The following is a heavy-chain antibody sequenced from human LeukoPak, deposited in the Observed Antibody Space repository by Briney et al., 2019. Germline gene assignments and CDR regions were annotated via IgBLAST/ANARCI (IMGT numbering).Heavy chain of an antibody. D-gene: IGHD2-2*01. CDR2: ISSSGSFI. CDR3: ARVVTAAWDWFDP. Sequence: GGSLRLSCAASGFTFSSYSMNWVRQAPGKELEWVSSISSSGSFIYYADSVKGRLTTSRDNAMNSLYLQMNSLRADDTAVYYCARVVTAAWDWFDPWGQGTLVTVSS. CDR1: GFTFSSYS. V-gene: IGHV3-21*01. J-gene: IGHJ5*02.